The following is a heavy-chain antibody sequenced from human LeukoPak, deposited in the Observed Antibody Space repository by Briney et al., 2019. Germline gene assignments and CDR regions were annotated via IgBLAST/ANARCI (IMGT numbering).Heavy chain of an antibody. CDR3: AKDVGDFWSGYRQLYYFDY. D-gene: IGHD3-3*01. CDR1: GSTFSSYA. V-gene: IGHV3-23*01. Sequence: GGSLRLSCAASGSTFSSYAMRWVRQARGKGLEWVSAISGRGGSTYYADSVKGRFTISRDNSKNTLYLQMNSLRAEDTAVYYCAKDVGDFWSGYRQLYYFDYWGQGTLVTVSS. J-gene: IGHJ4*02. CDR2: ISGRGGST.